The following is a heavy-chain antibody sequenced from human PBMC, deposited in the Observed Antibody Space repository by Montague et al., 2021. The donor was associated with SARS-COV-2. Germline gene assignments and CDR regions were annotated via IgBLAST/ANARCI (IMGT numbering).Heavy chain of an antibody. V-gene: IGHV4-59*01. D-gene: IGHD3-3*01. CDR3: ARAQMNRITIFGVVAEFDP. CDR2: IYYSGST. CDR1: GGSISSYY. J-gene: IGHJ5*02. Sequence: SETLSLTCTVSGGSISSYYWSWIRQPLGKGLEWIGYIYYSGSTNYNPSLKSRVTISVDTSKNQFSLKLSSVTAADTAVYYCARAQMNRITIFGVVAEFDPWGQGTLVTVSS.